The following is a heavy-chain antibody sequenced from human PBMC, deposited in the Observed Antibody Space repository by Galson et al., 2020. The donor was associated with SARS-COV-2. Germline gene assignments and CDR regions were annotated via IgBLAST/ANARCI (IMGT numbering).Heavy chain of an antibody. D-gene: IGHD3-22*01. CDR3: ARGLDNHPGMID. CDR1: GGSISSGYY. V-gene: IGHV4-31*03. J-gene: IGHJ1*01. CDR2: SYHSGRT. Sequence: SETLSLTCTVSGGSISSGYYYTWIRQPPGKRLEWVPYSYHSGRTYYNPSLTSRLTMSMDTSKNQFSLTLSSVTAADTAVYYCARGLDNHPGMIDWGQGTLVCVSS.